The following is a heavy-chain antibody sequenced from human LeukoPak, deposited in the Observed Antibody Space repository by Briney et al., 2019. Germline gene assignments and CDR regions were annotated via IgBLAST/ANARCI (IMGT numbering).Heavy chain of an antibody. V-gene: IGHV3-48*04. CDR3: AREGASGSYSSY. CDR2: ISPTGHSI. D-gene: IGHD3-10*01. CDR1: GFTFGDYS. Sequence: GGSLRLSCTVSGFTFGDYSMDWVRQAPGKGLEWVSYISPTGHSIHYADSVKGRFTISRDNAQNSLYLQMSSLRGEDTAVYYCAREGASGSYSSYWGQGTLVTVSS. J-gene: IGHJ4*02.